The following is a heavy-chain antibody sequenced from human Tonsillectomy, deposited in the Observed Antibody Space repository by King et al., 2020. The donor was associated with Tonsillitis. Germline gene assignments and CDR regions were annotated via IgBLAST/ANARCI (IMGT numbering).Heavy chain of an antibody. Sequence: VQLVESGAEVKKPGASVKVSCKASGYIFGSYGINWVRQAPGQGLEWMGWIRPYSGDSNYAQKFQGRVTGTTDTATSTAYMELRGLRSDDTAVYYCARVWGIVVRSMIDYWGQGTLVTVSS. CDR2: IRPYSGDS. D-gene: IGHD3-22*01. CDR3: ARVWGIVVRSMIDY. V-gene: IGHV1-18*01. CDR1: GYIFGSYG. J-gene: IGHJ4*02.